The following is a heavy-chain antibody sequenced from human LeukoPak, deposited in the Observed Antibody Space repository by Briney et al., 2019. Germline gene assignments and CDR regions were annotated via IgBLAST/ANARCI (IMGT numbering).Heavy chain of an antibody. CDR2: IYYSGST. D-gene: IGHD6-13*01. J-gene: IGHJ5*02. Sequence: SETLSLTCTVSGGSISSYYWSWIRQPPGKGLEWIGYIYYSGSTNYNPSLKSRVTISVDTSKNQFSLKLSSLTAADTAVYHCARSYSSSGPYNWFDPWGQGTLVTVSS. CDR3: ARSYSSSGPYNWFDP. CDR1: GGSISSYY. V-gene: IGHV4-59*01.